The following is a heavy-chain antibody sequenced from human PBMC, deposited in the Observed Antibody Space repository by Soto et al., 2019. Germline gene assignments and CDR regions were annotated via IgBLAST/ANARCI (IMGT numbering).Heavy chain of an antibody. Sequence: SETLSLTCTVPGGSISSSSYYWGWIRQPPGKGLEWIGSIYYSGSTYYNPSLKSRVTIFVDTSKNQFSLKLSSVTAADTAVYYCAGPPSMGSSGYYRFDYWGQGTRVTVS. V-gene: IGHV4-39*01. CDR2: IYYSGST. CDR1: GGSISSSSYY. J-gene: IGHJ4*02. D-gene: IGHD3-22*01. CDR3: AGPPSMGSSGYYRFDY.